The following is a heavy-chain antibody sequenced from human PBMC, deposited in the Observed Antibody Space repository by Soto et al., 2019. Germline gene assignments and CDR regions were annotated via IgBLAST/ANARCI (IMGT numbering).Heavy chain of an antibody. CDR1: GFTFRSYV. V-gene: IGHV3-30*19. CDR3: TRWGTTAGLDV. CDR2: TSYDGSNK. Sequence: QVQLVESGGGVVQPGTSLRLSCVGSGFTFRSYVIHWVRQVPGKGLEWVALTSYDGSNKYYDDSVKGRFTISRDNSSNTVDLQMDSLRPEDTALYFFTRWGTTAGLDVWGQGTLVSVSS. J-gene: IGHJ4*02. D-gene: IGHD3-16*01.